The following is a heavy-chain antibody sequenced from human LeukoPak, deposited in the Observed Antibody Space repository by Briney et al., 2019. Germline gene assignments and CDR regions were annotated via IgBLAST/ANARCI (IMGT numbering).Heavy chain of an antibody. CDR3: ARDLGSSGYLDY. J-gene: IGHJ4*02. Sequence: GRSLRLSCAASGFTFSSYAMHWVRKAPGKGLEWVAVISYDGSNKYYADSVKGRFTISRDNSKNTLYLQMNSLRAEDTAVYYCARDLGSSGYLDYWGQGTLVTVSS. D-gene: IGHD3-22*01. V-gene: IGHV3-30-3*01. CDR2: ISYDGSNK. CDR1: GFTFSSYA.